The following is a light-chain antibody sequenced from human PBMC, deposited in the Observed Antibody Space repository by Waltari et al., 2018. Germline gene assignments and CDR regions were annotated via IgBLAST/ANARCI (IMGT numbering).Light chain of an antibody. CDR3: NSYAGSTTWV. Sequence: QSALTQPPSASGSPGQSVTISCTGTSSDVGGYNYVSWYQQLPGKAPNLMIYEVSKRPSGLPDRFAGSKSGHSASLTVSGLQAEDEADYYCNSYAGSTTWVFGGGTKLTVL. CDR2: EVS. V-gene: IGLV2-8*01. J-gene: IGLJ2*01. CDR1: SSDVGGYNY.